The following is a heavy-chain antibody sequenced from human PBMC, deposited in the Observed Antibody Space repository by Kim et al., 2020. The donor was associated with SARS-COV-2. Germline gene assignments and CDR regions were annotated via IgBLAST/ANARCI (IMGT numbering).Heavy chain of an antibody. CDR3: ARDYCGGDCYLY. Sequence: YYNPSLKSRVTISVDTSKNQFSLKLSSVTAADTAVYYCARDYCGGDCYLYWGQGTLVTVSS. V-gene: IGHV4-39*07. J-gene: IGHJ4*02. D-gene: IGHD2-21*02.